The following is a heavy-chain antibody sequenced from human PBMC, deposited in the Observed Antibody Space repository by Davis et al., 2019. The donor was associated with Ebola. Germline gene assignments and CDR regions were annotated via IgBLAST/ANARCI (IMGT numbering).Heavy chain of an antibody. V-gene: IGHV3-7*04. Sequence: GGSLRLSCSVSGFTFTDAWMTWVRQAPGKGLEWVANIKRDGSEEYFVDSVKGRFTISRDNAKNSLYLQMNSLRAEDTAVYYCARGHYGMDVWGKGTTVTVSS. J-gene: IGHJ6*04. CDR1: GFTFTDAW. CDR3: ARGHYGMDV. CDR2: IKRDGSEE.